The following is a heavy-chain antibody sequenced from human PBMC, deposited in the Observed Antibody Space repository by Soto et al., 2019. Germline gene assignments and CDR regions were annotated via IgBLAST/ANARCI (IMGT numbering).Heavy chain of an antibody. CDR2: MNPNSGNT. D-gene: IGHD3-3*01. Sequence: ASVKVSCKASGYTFTSYDINWVRQATGQGLEWMGWMNPNSGNTGYAQKFQGRVTMTRNTSISTAYMELSSLRSEDTAVYYCARGPDYDFWSGYYSEEGFDPWGQGTLVTVSS. V-gene: IGHV1-8*01. J-gene: IGHJ5*02. CDR1: GYTFTSYD. CDR3: ARGPDYDFWSGYYSEEGFDP.